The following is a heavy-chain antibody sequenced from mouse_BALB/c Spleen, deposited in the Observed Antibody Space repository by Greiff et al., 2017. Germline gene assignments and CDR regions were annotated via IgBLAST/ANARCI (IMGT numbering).Heavy chain of an antibody. J-gene: IGHJ2*01. CDR2: ISYSGST. Sequence: EVKVEESGPGLVKPSQSLSLTCTVTGYSITSDYAWNWIRQFPGNKLEWMGYISYSGSTSYNPSLKSRISITRDTSKNQFFLQLNSVTTEDTATYYCARYKYGNYFDYWGQGTTLTVSS. CDR3: ARYKYGNYFDY. V-gene: IGHV3-2*02. CDR1: GYSITSDYA. D-gene: IGHD2-10*02.